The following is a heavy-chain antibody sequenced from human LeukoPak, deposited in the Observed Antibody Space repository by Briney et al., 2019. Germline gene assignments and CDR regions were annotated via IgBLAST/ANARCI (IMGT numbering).Heavy chain of an antibody. D-gene: IGHD6-6*01. Sequence: GGSLRLSCAASGFTFSDYNMNWVRQSPEKGLEWVSSITSGTTYIYCADSVRGRFTLSRDNAKNSLYLQMNSLRAEDTAVYYCARWPYSSSYYFDYWGQGTLVTVSS. V-gene: IGHV3-21*01. J-gene: IGHJ4*02. CDR3: ARWPYSSSYYFDY. CDR2: ITSGTTYI. CDR1: GFTFSDYN.